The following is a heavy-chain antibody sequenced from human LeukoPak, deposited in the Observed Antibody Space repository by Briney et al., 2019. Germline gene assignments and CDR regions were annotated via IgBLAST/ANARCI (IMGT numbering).Heavy chain of an antibody. CDR2: FYYSGST. D-gene: IGHD2-2*01. CDR1: GGSISSYY. V-gene: IGHV4-59*01. CDR3: ARDLVVPAARAVSFSDYYMDV. Sequence: SETLSLTCTVSGGSISSYYWSWIRQPPGTGLEWIGYFYYSGSTNYNPSLKSRVTISVDTSKNQFSLKLSSVTAADTAVYYCARDLVVPAARAVSFSDYYMDVWGKGTTVTVSS. J-gene: IGHJ6*03.